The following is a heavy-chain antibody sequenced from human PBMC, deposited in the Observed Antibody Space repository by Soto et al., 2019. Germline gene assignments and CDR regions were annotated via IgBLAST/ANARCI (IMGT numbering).Heavy chain of an antibody. J-gene: IGHJ4*02. Sequence: ASVKVSCKASGYTFTGYYMHWVRQAPGQGLEWVGWINPNSGGTNYAQKFQGRVTMTRDTSISTAYMELSRLRSDDTAVYYCARGRSYDFWSAYYFDYWGQGTLVTVSS. V-gene: IGHV1-2*02. CDR1: GYTFTGYY. CDR2: INPNSGGT. D-gene: IGHD3-3*01. CDR3: ARGRSYDFWSAYYFDY.